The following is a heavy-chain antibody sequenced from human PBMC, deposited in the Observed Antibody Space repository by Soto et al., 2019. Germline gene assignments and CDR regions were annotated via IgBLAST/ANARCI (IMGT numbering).Heavy chain of an antibody. V-gene: IGHV3-48*01. J-gene: IGHJ6*03. CDR1: GFTFSSYS. Sequence: PGGSLRLSCAASGFTFSSYSMNWVRQAPGKGLEWVSYISSSSSTIYYADSVKGRFTISRDNAKNSLYLQMNSLRAEDTAVYYCARDARLEAGPYYYYMDVWGKGTTVTVSS. CDR3: ARDARLEAGPYYYYMDV. D-gene: IGHD6-13*01. CDR2: ISSSSSTI.